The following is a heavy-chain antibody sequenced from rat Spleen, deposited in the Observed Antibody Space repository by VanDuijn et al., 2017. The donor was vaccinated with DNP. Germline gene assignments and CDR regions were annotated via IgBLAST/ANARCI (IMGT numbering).Heavy chain of an antibody. CDR1: GFSLTSYG. D-gene: IGHD5-1*01. Sequence: QVQLKESGPGLVQPSQTLSLTCTVSGFSLTSYGVSWVRQPPGKGLEWIAAISSGGSTYYNSALKSRLSISRDTSKSQVFVTVNSLQTEDTGMYFCARIGGANWGYYFDYWGQGVMVTVSS. J-gene: IGHJ2*01. CDR2: ISSGGST. CDR3: ARIGGANWGYYFDY. V-gene: IGHV2S8*01.